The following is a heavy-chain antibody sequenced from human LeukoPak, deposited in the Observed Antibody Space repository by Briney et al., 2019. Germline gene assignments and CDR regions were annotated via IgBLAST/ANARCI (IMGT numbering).Heavy chain of an antibody. CDR3: ARDSRAYCGGDCYYGGLDY. V-gene: IGHV3-30*02. Sequence: GGSLRLSCAASGFTFSSYGMHWVRQAPGKGLEWVAFIRYDGSNKYYADSVKGRFTISRDNSKNTLYLQMNSLRAEDTAVYYCARDSRAYCGGDCYYGGLDYWGQGTLVTVSS. D-gene: IGHD2-21*02. CDR2: IRYDGSNK. CDR1: GFTFSSYG. J-gene: IGHJ4*02.